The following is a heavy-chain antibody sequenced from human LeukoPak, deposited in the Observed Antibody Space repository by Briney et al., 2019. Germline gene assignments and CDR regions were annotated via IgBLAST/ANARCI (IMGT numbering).Heavy chain of an antibody. CDR1: GYTFTSYA. D-gene: IGHD3-9*01. Sequence: ASVKVSCKASGYTFTSYAMHWVRQAPGQRLEWMGWINAGNGNTKYSQKFQGRVTMTRDTSTSTVYMELSSLRSEDTAVYYCAREVRTYYDILTGYLPPRYYYYGMDVWGQGTTVTVSS. J-gene: IGHJ6*02. V-gene: IGHV1-3*01. CDR3: AREVRTYYDILTGYLPPRYYYYGMDV. CDR2: INAGNGNT.